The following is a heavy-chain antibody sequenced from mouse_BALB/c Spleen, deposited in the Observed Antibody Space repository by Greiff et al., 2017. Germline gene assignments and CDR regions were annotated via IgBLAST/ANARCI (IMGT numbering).Heavy chain of an antibody. CDR3: ARQGTPSGYFDV. CDR1: GFAFSSYD. J-gene: IGHJ1*01. CDR2: ISSGGGST. V-gene: IGHV5-12-1*01. Sequence: EVHLVESGGGLVKPGGSLKLSCAASGFAFSSYDMSWVRQTPEKRLEWVAYISSGGGSTYYPDTVKGRFTISRDNAKNTLYLQMSSLKSEDTAMYYCARQGTPSGYFDVWGAGTTVTVSS.